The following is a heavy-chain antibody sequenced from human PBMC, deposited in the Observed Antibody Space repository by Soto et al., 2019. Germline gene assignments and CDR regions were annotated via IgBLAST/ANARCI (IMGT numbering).Heavy chain of an antibody. CDR2: ISGSGGST. CDR3: ARERAIYDILTPFDY. V-gene: IGHV3-23*01. CDR1: GFTFSSYA. J-gene: IGHJ4*02. D-gene: IGHD3-9*01. Sequence: GGSLRLSCAASGFTFSSYAMSWVRQAPGKGLEWVSAISGSGGSTYYADSVKGRFTISRDNSKNTLYLQMNSLRAEDTAVYYCARERAIYDILTPFDYWGQGTLVTVSS.